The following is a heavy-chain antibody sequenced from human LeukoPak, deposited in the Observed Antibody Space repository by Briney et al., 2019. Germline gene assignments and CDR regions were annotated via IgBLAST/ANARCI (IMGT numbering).Heavy chain of an antibody. V-gene: IGHV3-11*06. Sequence: PGGSLRLSCAASGFTFSDYYMSWIRQAPGKGLEGVSYISSSSSYTNYADSVKGRFTISRDNAKNSLYLQMNSLRAEDTAVYYCARQWLVLAGSSFDPWGQGTLVTVSS. CDR1: GFTFSDYY. CDR3: ARQWLVLAGSSFDP. CDR2: ISSSSSYT. J-gene: IGHJ5*02. D-gene: IGHD6-19*01.